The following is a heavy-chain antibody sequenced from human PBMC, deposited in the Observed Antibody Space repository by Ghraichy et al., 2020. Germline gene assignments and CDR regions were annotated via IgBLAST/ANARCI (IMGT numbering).Heavy chain of an antibody. CDR3: AKGIAAGTTTISYYYNGMDI. Sequence: GGSLRLSCAASGFTFSNYVISWVRQAPGKGLEWVSAISGSGGDTYYPDSVKGRFTISRDNSKNTLYLQMNSLRAEDTAVYYCAKGIAAGTTTISYYYNGMDIWGQGTTVIVSS. V-gene: IGHV3-23*01. J-gene: IGHJ6*02. CDR1: GFTFSNYV. CDR2: ISGSGGDT. D-gene: IGHD6-13*01.